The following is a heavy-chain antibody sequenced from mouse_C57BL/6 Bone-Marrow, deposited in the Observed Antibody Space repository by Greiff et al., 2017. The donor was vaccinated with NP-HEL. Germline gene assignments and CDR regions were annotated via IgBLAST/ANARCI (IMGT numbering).Heavy chain of an antibody. CDR3: ANAYYKNAMDY. CDR2: IWSGGST. Sequence: VHLVESGPGLVQPSQSLSITCTVSGFSLTSYGVHWVRQPPGRGLEGLGVIWSGGSTDYNAAFISRLSISKDNSKSQVFFKMNSLQADDTAIYYCANAYYKNAMDYWGQGTSVTVSS. V-gene: IGHV2-4*01. CDR1: GFSLTSYG. J-gene: IGHJ4*01. D-gene: IGHD2-12*01.